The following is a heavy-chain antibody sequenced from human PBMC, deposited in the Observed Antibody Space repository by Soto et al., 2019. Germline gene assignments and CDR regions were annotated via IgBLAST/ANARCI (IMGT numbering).Heavy chain of an antibody. J-gene: IGHJ6*02. CDR1: GFSLSTSGMC. Sequence: ESGPTLVNPTQTLTLTCTFSGFSLSTSGMCVSWIRQPPGKALEWLARIDWDDDKYYSTSLKTRLTISKDTSKNQVVLTMNNMDPVDTATYYCARSPGDHYYYYGMDVWGQGTTVTVSS. D-gene: IGHD7-27*01. V-gene: IGHV2-70*11. CDR3: ARSPGDHYYYYGMDV. CDR2: IDWDDDK.